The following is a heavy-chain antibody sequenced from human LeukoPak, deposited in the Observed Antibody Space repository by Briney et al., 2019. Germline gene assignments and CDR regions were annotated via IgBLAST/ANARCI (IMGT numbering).Heavy chain of an antibody. CDR3: ARDLGYGALDP. Sequence: GGSLRLSCAASGFTFTTYWMDWVRQAPGKGLEWVALINPDGSQTIYVDSVKGRFTISRDNAENSLYLQMNALRAEDTAVYYCARDLGYGALDPWGQGTLVTVSS. J-gene: IGHJ5*02. D-gene: IGHD4-17*01. CDR1: GFTFTTYW. CDR2: INPDGSQT. V-gene: IGHV3-7*01.